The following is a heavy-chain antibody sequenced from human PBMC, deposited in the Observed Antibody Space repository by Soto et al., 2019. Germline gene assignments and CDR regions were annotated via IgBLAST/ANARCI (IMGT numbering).Heavy chain of an antibody. CDR2: ISSSSTYI. CDR1: GFMFSSYS. D-gene: IGHD4-4*01. J-gene: IGHJ4*02. V-gene: IGHV3-21*01. CDR3: SRGGLKITTHFDY. Sequence: EVQLMESGGDLVKPGGSLRLSCIDSGFMFSSYSMAWVRQAPGKGLEWVSSISSSSTYIYYADSVKGRFTISRDNAKNSLYLQMNSLRAEDSAVYYCSRGGLKITTHFDYWGQGTLVTVSS.